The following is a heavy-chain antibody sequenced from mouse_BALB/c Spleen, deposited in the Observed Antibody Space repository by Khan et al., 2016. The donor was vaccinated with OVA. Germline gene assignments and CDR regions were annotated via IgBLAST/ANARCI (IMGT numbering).Heavy chain of an antibody. Sequence: QVRLQQSGAELARPGASVKLSCKASGYTFTSYWMQWVKQRPGQGLDWIGAISPGDGDTRYTQKFKGKATLTADKSSSTAYMQLSSLASEDAAVYYGARGHGYYAMDYWGQGTSVTVSS. V-gene: IGHV1-87*01. J-gene: IGHJ4*01. CDR2: ISPGDGDT. CDR1: GYTFTSYW. CDR3: ARGHGYYAMDY. D-gene: IGHD1-2*01.